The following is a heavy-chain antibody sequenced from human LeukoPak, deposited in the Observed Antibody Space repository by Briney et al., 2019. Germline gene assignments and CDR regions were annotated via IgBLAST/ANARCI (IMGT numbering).Heavy chain of an antibody. CDR3: AREWGSGWYFDY. CDR1: GGSFSGYY. CDR2: INHSGST. V-gene: IGHV4-34*01. J-gene: IGHJ4*02. Sequence: PETLSLTCAVYGGSFSGYYWSWIRQPPGKGLEWIGEINHSGSTNYNPSLKSRVTISVDTSKNQFSLKLSSVTAADTAVYYCAREWGSGWYFDYWGQGTLVTVSS. D-gene: IGHD6-19*01.